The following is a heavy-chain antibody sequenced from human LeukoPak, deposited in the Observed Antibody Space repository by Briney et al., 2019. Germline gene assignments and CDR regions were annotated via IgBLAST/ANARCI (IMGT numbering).Heavy chain of an antibody. J-gene: IGHJ6*03. D-gene: IGHD6-13*01. CDR3: AREDGAGSSSWYVPYYYYHYMDV. Sequence: PSETLSLTCTVSGGSISSGSYYWRWIRQPAGKGLEWIGRIYTSGSTNYNPSLKSRVTISVDTSKNQFSLKLSSVTAADTAVYYCAREDGAGSSSWYVPYYYYHYMDVWGKGTTVTVSS. CDR2: IYTSGST. V-gene: IGHV4-61*02. CDR1: GGSISSGSYY.